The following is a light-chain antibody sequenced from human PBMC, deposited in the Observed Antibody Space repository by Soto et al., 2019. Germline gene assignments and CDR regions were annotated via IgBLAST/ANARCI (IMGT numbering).Light chain of an antibody. V-gene: IGKV3-20*01. CDR2: DAS. CDR3: QQYGSSPLT. Sequence: IVLTQSPDTLSLSPGERAALSCRASQSVSRNFLAWYQQKPGQAPRLLIYDASNRATGIPARFSGSGSGTDFTLTISRLEPEDFAVYYCQQYGSSPLTFGGGTKV. CDR1: QSVSRNF. J-gene: IGKJ4*01.